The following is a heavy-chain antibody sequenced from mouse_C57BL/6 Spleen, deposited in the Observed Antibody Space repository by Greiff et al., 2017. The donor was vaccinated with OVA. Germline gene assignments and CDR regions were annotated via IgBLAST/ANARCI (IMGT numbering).Heavy chain of an antibody. V-gene: IGHV1-53*01. CDR3: ARDGNYYYAMDY. J-gene: IGHJ4*01. CDR2: INPSNGGT. Sequence: QVQLQQPGTELVKPGASVKLSCKASGYTFTSYWMHWVKQRPGQGLEWIGNINPSNGGTNYNEKFKSKATLTVDKSSSTAYMQLSSLTSEDAAVYYCARDGNYYYAMDYWGQGTSVTVSS. D-gene: IGHD2-1*01. CDR1: GYTFTSYW.